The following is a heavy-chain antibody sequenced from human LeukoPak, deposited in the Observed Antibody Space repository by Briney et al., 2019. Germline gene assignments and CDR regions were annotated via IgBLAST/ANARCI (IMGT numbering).Heavy chain of an antibody. D-gene: IGHD6-13*01. V-gene: IGHV3-66*02. CDR2: IYSGGST. J-gene: IGHJ3*02. Sequence: SGGSLRLSCAASGLTVSGNYMTWVRQAPGKGLEWVSVIYSGGSTYYADSVKGRFTISRDSSKNTLYLQMNSLRPEDTAVYYCARDPYTSSWYWAFDIWGQGTMATVSS. CDR3: ARDPYTSSWYWAFDI. CDR1: GLTVSGNY.